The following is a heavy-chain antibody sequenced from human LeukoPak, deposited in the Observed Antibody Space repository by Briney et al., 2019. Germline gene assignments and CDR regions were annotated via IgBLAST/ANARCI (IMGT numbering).Heavy chain of an antibody. Sequence: SETLSLTCAVYGGSFSGYYWSWIRQPPGKGLEWIGEINHSGSTNYNPSLKSRVTISVDTSKNQFSLKLSSVTAADTAVYYCARGGGIVLLVYAIRVDYWGQGTLVPVSS. CDR2: INHSGST. D-gene: IGHD2-8*01. V-gene: IGHV4-34*01. J-gene: IGHJ4*02. CDR1: GGSFSGYY. CDR3: ARGGGIVLLVYAIRVDY.